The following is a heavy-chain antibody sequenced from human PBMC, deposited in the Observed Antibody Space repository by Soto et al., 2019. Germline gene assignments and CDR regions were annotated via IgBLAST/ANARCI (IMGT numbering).Heavy chain of an antibody. V-gene: IGHV3-48*02. CDR1: GFTVSTYS. Sequence: GPLRLSCAASGFTVSTYSMSWVRQAPGKGLEWVSFISSISTTIYYADSVKGRFTVSRDNAKNTLYLQMSSLRDEDTGVYYCARDGRPMDVWGRGTTVTVSS. J-gene: IGHJ6*02. CDR2: ISSISTTI. CDR3: ARDGRPMDV.